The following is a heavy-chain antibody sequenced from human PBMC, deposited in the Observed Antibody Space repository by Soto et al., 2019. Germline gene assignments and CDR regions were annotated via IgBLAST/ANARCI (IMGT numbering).Heavy chain of an antibody. D-gene: IGHD3-22*01. CDR3: ARGRAYYDSLAQTIFDY. CDR2: IYYSGST. CDR1: GGSISSYY. Sequence: PSETLSLTCTVSGGSISSYYWSWIRQPPGKGLEWIGYIYYSGSTNYAQKFQGRIAMTGDTSTSTIYMELSSLSSEDTALYYCARGRAYYDSLAQTIFDYWGQGALVTVSS. J-gene: IGHJ4*02. V-gene: IGHV4-59*01.